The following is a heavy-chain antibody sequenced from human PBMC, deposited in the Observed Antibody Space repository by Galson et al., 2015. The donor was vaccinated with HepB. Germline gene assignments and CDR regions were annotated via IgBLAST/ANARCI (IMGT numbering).Heavy chain of an antibody. CDR1: GFTFSSYW. J-gene: IGHJ6*02. D-gene: IGHD4-17*01. V-gene: IGHV3-74*01. CDR3: ARDKVRGVTTDVPIGY. Sequence: SLRLSCAASGFTFSSYWMHWVRQAPGKGLVWVSRINSDGSSTSYADSVKGRFTISRDNAKNTLYLQMNSLRAEDTAVYYCARDKVRGVTTDVPIGYWGQGTTVTVSS. CDR2: INSDGSST.